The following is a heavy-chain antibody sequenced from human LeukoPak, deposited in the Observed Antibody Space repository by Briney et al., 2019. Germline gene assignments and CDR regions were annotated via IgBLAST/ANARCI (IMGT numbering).Heavy chain of an antibody. D-gene: IGHD1-26*01. Sequence: PGRSLRLSCAASGFTFSSYAMHWVRQAPGKGLEWVAVISYDGSNKYYADSVKGRFTISRDNSKNTLYLRMNSLRAEDTAVYYCAKKGGIYWGQGTLVTVSS. CDR1: GFTFSSYA. CDR3: AKKGGIY. J-gene: IGHJ4*02. CDR2: ISYDGSNK. V-gene: IGHV3-30*04.